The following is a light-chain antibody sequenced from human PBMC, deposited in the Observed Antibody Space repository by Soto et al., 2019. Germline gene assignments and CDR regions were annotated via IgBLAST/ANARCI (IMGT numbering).Light chain of an antibody. V-gene: IGKV1-39*01. CDR3: QQTFSPPYT. Sequence: DIQMTQSLSSLSASVGDTVTITCRASQSISNSLSWYQQKPGKAPKFLIYVASTLQRLVPSRFSGSVSGTDFTLSISSLQPEDVATYYCQQTFSPPYTFGQGTKQEIK. CDR1: QSISNS. J-gene: IGKJ2*01. CDR2: VAS.